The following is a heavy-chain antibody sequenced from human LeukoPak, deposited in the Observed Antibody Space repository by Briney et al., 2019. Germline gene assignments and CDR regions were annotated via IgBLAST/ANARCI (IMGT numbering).Heavy chain of an antibody. CDR2: INPSGGST. Sequence: GASVKVSCKASGYTFTSYYMHWVRQAPGQGLEWMGIINPSGGSTSYAQKFQGRVTMTRDMSTSTVYMELSSLRSEDTAVYYCARACSSTSCYAPSEGHDAFDIWGQGTMVTVSS. D-gene: IGHD2-2*01. V-gene: IGHV1-46*01. J-gene: IGHJ3*02. CDR3: ARACSSTSCYAPSEGHDAFDI. CDR1: GYTFTSYY.